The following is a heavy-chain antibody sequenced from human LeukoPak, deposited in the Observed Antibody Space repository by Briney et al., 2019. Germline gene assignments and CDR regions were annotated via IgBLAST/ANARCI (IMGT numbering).Heavy chain of an antibody. J-gene: IGHJ4*02. V-gene: IGHV4-59*11. CDR3: ARAPGYSGYEYNFDY. D-gene: IGHD5-12*01. CDR2: IYYSGST. CDR1: GGSFSGHY. Sequence: SETLSLTCAVYGGSFSGHYWSWIRQPPGKGLEWIGYIYYSGSTNYNPSLKSRVTISVDTSKNQFSLKLSSVTAADTAVYYCARAPGYSGYEYNFDYWGQGTLVTVSS.